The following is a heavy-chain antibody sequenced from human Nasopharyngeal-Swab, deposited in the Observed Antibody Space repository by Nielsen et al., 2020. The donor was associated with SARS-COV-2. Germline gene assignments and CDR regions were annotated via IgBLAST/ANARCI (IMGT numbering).Heavy chain of an antibody. V-gene: IGHV3-48*01. CDR1: ESPLVAIT. CDR3: AKDYYDSSGYYYV. CDR2: IRSSSSTI. Sequence: GGPRRLPGQPLESPLVAITMTWAGQAQGKGLGWVSYIRSSSSTIYYADPVKGRFAISRDNSKNTLYLQMNSLRAEDTAVYYCAKDYYDSSGYYYVWGQGTLVTVSS. D-gene: IGHD3-22*01. J-gene: IGHJ4*02.